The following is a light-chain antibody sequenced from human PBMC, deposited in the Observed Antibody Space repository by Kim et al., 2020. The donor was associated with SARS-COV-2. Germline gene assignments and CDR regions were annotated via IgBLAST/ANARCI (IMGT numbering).Light chain of an antibody. CDR2: DVS. Sequence: GQPITISCTGTGSDVGHYNYVSWYQQHPGKAPKLMIYDVSNRPSGASDRFSGSKSDNTASLTISGLQAEDEADYYCSSYTSNSTYVFGTGTKVTVL. V-gene: IGLV2-14*03. CDR1: GSDVGHYNY. J-gene: IGLJ1*01. CDR3: SSYTSNSTYV.